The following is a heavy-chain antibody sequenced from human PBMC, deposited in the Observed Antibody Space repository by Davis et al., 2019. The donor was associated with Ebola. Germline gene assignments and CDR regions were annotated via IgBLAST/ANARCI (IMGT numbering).Heavy chain of an antibody. CDR1: RFTFNNYA. J-gene: IGHJ6*03. D-gene: IGHD3-3*01. CDR3: AKLRLESYDFWGAYIDV. Sequence: GESLKISCAASRFTFNNYAMTWVRQAPGKGLEWVSGIGVGGDITYYADSVKGRFTVSRDNSMNTLYLQMNSLRAEDTAIYYCAKLRLESYDFWGAYIDVWGKGTTVAVSS. CDR2: IGVGGDIT. V-gene: IGHV3-23*01.